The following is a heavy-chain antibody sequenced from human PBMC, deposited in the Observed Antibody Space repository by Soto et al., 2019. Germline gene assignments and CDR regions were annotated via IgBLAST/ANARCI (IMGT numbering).Heavy chain of an antibody. CDR2: ILVGGST. Sequence: LRLSCAASGFTFNSYDMSWVRQAPGKGLEWVSTILVGGSTHYPDSVKGRFTISRDNSKNTALLQMNSLTAGDTAVYYCAKATATGGGAFDICGQGTVVTVSS. CDR1: GFTFNSYD. V-gene: IGHV3-23*01. CDR3: AKATATGGGAFDI. D-gene: IGHD2-8*02. J-gene: IGHJ3*02.